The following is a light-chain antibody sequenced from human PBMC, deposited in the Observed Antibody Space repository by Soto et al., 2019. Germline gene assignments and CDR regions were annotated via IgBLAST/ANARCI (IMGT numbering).Light chain of an antibody. CDR1: QSVGNY. CDR2: DAS. V-gene: IGKV3-11*01. Sequence: VMTKSPATLSEYTGERVTPSCRASQSVGNYVAWYQQKPGQAPRLLIYDASSRATGIPARFSGSGSGTDFTLTSSSLEPADVAVYYWQLRGSWLATFGQGTRLEIK. CDR3: QLRGSWLAT. J-gene: IGKJ5*01.